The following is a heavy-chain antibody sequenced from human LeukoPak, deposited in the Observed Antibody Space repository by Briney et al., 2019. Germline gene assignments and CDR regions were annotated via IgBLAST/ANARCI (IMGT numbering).Heavy chain of an antibody. CDR2: IYSSGST. V-gene: IGHV4-4*07. CDR3: ARGGKATVVTM. Sequence: SETLSPTCTVSGGSINSYYWSWTRQPAGKGLEWIGRIYSSGSTNYNPSLKSRVSMSVDTSKNQFSLKLTSVTAADTAVYYCARGGKATVVTMWGQGILVTVSS. CDR1: GGSINSYY. D-gene: IGHD4-23*01. J-gene: IGHJ4*02.